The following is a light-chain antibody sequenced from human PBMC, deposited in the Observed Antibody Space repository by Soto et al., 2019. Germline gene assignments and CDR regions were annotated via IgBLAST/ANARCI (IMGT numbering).Light chain of an antibody. CDR2: QDS. CDR3: QAWDSSRGV. Sequence: SYELTQPPSVSVSPGQTASITCSGDKLGDKYAYWYQQKPGQSPVLVIYQDSKRPSGIPERFSGSNSGNTATLTISGTQAMDEADYYCQAWDSSRGVFGGGTNLTVL. CDR1: KLGDKY. J-gene: IGLJ2*01. V-gene: IGLV3-1*01.